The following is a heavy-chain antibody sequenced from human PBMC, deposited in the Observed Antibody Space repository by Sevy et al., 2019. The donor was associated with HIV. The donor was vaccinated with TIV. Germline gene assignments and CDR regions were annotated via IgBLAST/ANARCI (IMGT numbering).Heavy chain of an antibody. CDR2: ISGSGGST. Sequence: GGSLRLSCAASGFTFSSYAMSWVRQAPGKGLEWVSAISGSGGSTYYADSVKGRFTISRDNSKNTLYLQMNSLRAEDTAVYYCANEDQSGSSGYYGPFDYWGQGTLVTVSS. CDR1: GFTFSSYA. D-gene: IGHD3-22*01. CDR3: ANEDQSGSSGYYGPFDY. J-gene: IGHJ4*02. V-gene: IGHV3-23*01.